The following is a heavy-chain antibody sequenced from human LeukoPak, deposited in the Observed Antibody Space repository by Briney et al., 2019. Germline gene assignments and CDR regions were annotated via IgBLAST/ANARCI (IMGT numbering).Heavy chain of an antibody. V-gene: IGHV1-2*02. CDR1: GYTFTGYY. CDR3: ARDRNSGSSLDI. Sequence: GASVTVSCKASGYTFTGYYIHWVRQAPGQGLEWMGGIYPYSGDTNYAQSFQGRDTMTRDTSISTAYMELSSLKSDDTAVYYCARDRNSGSSLDIWGQGTMLTVSS. J-gene: IGHJ3*02. CDR2: IYPYSGDT. D-gene: IGHD6-6*01.